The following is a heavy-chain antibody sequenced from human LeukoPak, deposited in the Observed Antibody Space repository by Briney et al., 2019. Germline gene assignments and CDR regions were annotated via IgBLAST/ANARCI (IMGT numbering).Heavy chain of an antibody. CDR3: ARDSDSGYGPFAS. D-gene: IGHD5-12*01. Sequence: PGGSLRLSCAASGFTLSAYGMTWVRQAPGMGLEWVSSISGPSANTYYADSVRGRFTISRDNSKNTLYLQVDSLRAEDTAVYYCARDSDSGYGPFASWGQGTLVTVSS. J-gene: IGHJ4*02. CDR2: ISGPSANT. CDR1: GFTLSAYG. V-gene: IGHV3-23*01.